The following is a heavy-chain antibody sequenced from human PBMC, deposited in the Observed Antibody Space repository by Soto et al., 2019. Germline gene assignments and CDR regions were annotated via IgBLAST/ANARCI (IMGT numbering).Heavy chain of an antibody. CDR3: ARAGRIAVADYYFDY. CDR2: INPNSGGT. Sequence: ASVKVSCKASGYTFTGYYMHWVRQAPGQGLEWMGWINPNSGGTNYTQKFQGRVTMTRDTSISTAYMELSRLRSDDTAVYYCARAGRIAVADYYFDYWGQGTLVTVS. D-gene: IGHD6-19*01. CDR1: GYTFTGYY. V-gene: IGHV1-2*02. J-gene: IGHJ4*02.